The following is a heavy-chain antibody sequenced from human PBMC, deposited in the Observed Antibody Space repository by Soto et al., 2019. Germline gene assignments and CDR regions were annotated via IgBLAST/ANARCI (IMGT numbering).Heavy chain of an antibody. D-gene: IGHD1-1*01. Sequence: PSGTPSLTCTVSGCSISSGGYYWSGIRQPPGKGLEWIGSIYYSGSTYYNPSLKSRVTISVDTSKNQFSLKLSSVTAADTAVYYCARHNSERHVYPRGRFDPWGQGTQVTVSS. CDR2: IYYSGST. J-gene: IGHJ5*01. V-gene: IGHV4-39*01. CDR1: GCSISSGGYY. CDR3: ARHNSERHVYPRGRFDP.